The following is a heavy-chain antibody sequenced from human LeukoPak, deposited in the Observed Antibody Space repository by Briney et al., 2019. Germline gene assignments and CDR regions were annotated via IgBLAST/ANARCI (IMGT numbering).Heavy chain of an antibody. D-gene: IGHD6-19*01. CDR1: GGSISSSSYY. CDR3: AREYGYSSGWYDAFDI. CDR2: IYYSGST. J-gene: IGHJ3*02. Sequence: SETLSLTCTVSGGSISSSSYYWGWIRQPPGKGLEWIGSIYYSGSTYYNPSLKSRVTMSVDTSKNQFSLKLSSVTAADTAVYYCAREYGYSSGWYDAFDIWGQGTMVTVSS. V-gene: IGHV4-39*07.